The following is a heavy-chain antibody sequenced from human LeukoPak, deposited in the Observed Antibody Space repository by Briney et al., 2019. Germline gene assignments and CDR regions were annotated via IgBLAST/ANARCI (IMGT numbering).Heavy chain of an antibody. V-gene: IGHV3-48*02. D-gene: IGHD3-22*01. CDR3: ARDYRYYDSSGYYSFDY. Sequence: GGSLRLSCAASGFTFSSYWMSWVRQAPGKGLEWVSYISGNSKTIYYADSVKGRFSISRDNAKNSLYLQMNSLRDEGTAMYYCARDYRYYDSSGYYSFDYWGQGTLVTVSS. CDR2: ISGNSKTI. CDR1: GFTFSSYW. J-gene: IGHJ4*02.